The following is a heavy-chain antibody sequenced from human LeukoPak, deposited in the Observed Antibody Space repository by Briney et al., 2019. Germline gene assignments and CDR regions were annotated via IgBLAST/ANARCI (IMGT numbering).Heavy chain of an antibody. J-gene: IGHJ4*02. CDR3: AKEGSNGWYFFDY. CDR1: GFTFSSYN. V-gene: IGHV3-21*01. CDR2: ISSSSSYI. D-gene: IGHD6-19*01. Sequence: GGSLRLSCAASGFTFSSYNINWVRQAPGKGLEWVSSISSSSSYIYYADSVKGRFTISRDNAKNLLYLQMNSLRAEDTAVYYCAKEGSNGWYFFDYWGQGTLVTVSS.